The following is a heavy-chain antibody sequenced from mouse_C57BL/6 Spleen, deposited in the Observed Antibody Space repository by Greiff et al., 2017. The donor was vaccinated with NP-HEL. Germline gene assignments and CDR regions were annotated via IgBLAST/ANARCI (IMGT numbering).Heavy chain of an antibody. J-gene: IGHJ2*01. Sequence: EVQLQQSGPELVKPGASVKISCKASGYSFTDYNMHWVKQSNGKSLEWIGVINPNYGTTSYNQKFKGKATLTVDQSSSTAYMQLNSLTSADSAGYYCARSGTRSIYFDYWGQGTILTVSS. V-gene: IGHV1-39*01. CDR1: GYSFTDYN. CDR3: ARSGTRSIYFDY. CDR2: INPNYGTT. D-gene: IGHD4-1*01.